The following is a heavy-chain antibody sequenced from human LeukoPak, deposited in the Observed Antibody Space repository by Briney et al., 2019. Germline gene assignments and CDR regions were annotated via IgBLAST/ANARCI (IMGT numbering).Heavy chain of an antibody. J-gene: IGHJ5*02. CDR3: ARRRIVRGVTLFWFDP. Sequence: ASVKASCKASGYTFTSYDINWVRQATGQGLEWMGWMNPNSGNTGYAQKFQGRVTMTRNTSISTAYMELSILIYEDTAVYYCARRRIVRGVTLFWFDPWGQGTLVTVSS. CDR2: MNPNSGNT. V-gene: IGHV1-8*01. D-gene: IGHD3-10*01. CDR1: GYTFTSYD.